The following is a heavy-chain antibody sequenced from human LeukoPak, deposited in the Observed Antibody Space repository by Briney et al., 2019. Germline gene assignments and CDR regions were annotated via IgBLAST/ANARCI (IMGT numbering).Heavy chain of an antibody. Sequence: GGSLRLSCAASGFTFSNYWMHWVRQAPGKGLVWVSRINEGGSVTDYADSVKGRFTISRDNAKNSLYLQMSNLRAEDTAVYFCARGGGLDVWGQGATVTVSS. D-gene: IGHD3-16*01. J-gene: IGHJ6*02. CDR2: INEGGSVT. V-gene: IGHV3-74*01. CDR3: ARGGGLDV. CDR1: GFTFSNYW.